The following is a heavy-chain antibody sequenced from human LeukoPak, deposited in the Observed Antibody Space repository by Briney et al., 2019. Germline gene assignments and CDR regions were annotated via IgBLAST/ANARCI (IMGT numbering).Heavy chain of an antibody. Sequence: ASVKVSCKASGYTFTRYGISWVRQAPGQGLEWMGWICAYNGNTNYAQKLQGRVTTTTDTSTSTAYMELSSLRSEDTAVYYCARGQDIVAVPAAITALDYWGQGTLVTVSS. CDR1: GYTFTRYG. V-gene: IGHV1-18*01. D-gene: IGHD2-2*02. CDR3: ARGQDIVAVPAAITALDY. J-gene: IGHJ4*02. CDR2: ICAYNGNT.